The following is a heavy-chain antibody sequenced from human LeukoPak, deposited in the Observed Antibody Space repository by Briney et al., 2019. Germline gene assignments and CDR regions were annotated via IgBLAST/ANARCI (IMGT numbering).Heavy chain of an antibody. J-gene: IGHJ4*02. CDR2: IYTGGNT. Sequence: GGSLRLSCAASGITVSSTYMSWVRQAPGKGLEWVSVIYTGGNTDYADSVKGRFTISRDNSKNTLYPQMNGLRAEDTAVYYCARVGCSTTSCYGDYWGQGTLVTVSS. CDR3: ARVGCSTTSCYGDY. D-gene: IGHD2-2*01. CDR1: GITVSSTY. V-gene: IGHV3-53*01.